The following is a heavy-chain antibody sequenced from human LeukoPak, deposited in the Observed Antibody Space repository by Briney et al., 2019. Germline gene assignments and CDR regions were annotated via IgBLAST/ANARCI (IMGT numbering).Heavy chain of an antibody. CDR2: IVGSGDST. J-gene: IGHJ4*02. V-gene: IGHV3-23*01. D-gene: IGHD6-19*01. CDR1: GFTFSSYP. CDR3: AKVGTSGSSGWYEDY. Sequence: PGGSLRLSCAASGFTFSSYPMSWVRPGPGKGLEWVSGIVGSGDSTYYADSVKGRFTISRDNSKSTRYLQMNSLRAEDTAVYYCAKVGTSGSSGWYEDYWGQGTLVTVSS.